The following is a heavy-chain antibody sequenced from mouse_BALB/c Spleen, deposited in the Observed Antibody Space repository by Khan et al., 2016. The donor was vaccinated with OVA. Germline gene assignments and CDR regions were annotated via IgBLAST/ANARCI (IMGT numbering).Heavy chain of an antibody. CDR2: IYPGSGYI. CDR3: GRAGYGGFAH. Sequence: QVQLQQSGPELVKPGASVKMSCKAYGYTFTDFLISWLKQRPGQGLEWIGEIYPGSGYIYYNEKFKGKATLTSDKSSNTAYMQLTSLTSEDSAVYFCGRAGYGGFAHWGQGTLVTVSA. CDR1: GYTFTDFL. J-gene: IGHJ3*01. V-gene: IGHV1-77*01. D-gene: IGHD3-2*02.